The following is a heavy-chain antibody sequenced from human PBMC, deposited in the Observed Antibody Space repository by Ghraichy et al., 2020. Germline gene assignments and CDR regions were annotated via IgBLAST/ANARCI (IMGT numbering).Heavy chain of an antibody. CDR3: SRGGAITMDRVKSPFEY. V-gene: IGHV1-2*02. J-gene: IGHJ4*02. CDR1: AYTFTGHF. D-gene: IGHD3-10*01. Sequence: GESLNISCKASAYTFTGHFIHWVRQAPGQGLEWMGWINPNSGDTHYAPNFQGRVTMTRDTTIGTAYMELSSLRSDDTAVYYCSRGGAITMDRVKSPFEYWGQGTLVTVSS. CDR2: INPNSGDT.